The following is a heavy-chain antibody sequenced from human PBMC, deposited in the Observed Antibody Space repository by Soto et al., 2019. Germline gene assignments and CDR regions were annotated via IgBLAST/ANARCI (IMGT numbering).Heavy chain of an antibody. CDR2: INPKNGDT. D-gene: IGHD6-13*01. J-gene: IGHJ4*02. Sequence: ASVKVSCKTSGYIFTDYYIHCVRQAPGQGLEWMGYINPKNGDTTYEQKFQGWVTMTRDTSVNTAYIDLRSLRFNDTAVYYCARDQGNSSSWPIDFWGQGTQVTSPQ. V-gene: IGHV1-2*04. CDR1: GYIFTDYY. CDR3: ARDQGNSSSWPIDF.